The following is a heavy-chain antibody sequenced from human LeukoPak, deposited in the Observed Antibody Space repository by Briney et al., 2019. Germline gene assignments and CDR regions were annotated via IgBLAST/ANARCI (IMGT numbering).Heavy chain of an antibody. CDR3: AREYSSSCPSAVYYYGMDV. J-gene: IGHJ6*04. Sequence: GGSLRLSCAASGFTFSSYSMNWVRQAPGKGLEWVSSISSSSSCTYYADSVKGRFTISRDNAKNTLYLQMNSLRAEDTAVYYCAREYSSSCPSAVYYYGMDVWGKGTTVTVSS. V-gene: IGHV3-21*01. CDR2: ISSSSSCT. D-gene: IGHD6-13*01. CDR1: GFTFSSYS.